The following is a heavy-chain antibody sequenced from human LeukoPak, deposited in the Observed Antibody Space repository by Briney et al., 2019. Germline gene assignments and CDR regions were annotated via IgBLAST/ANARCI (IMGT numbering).Heavy chain of an antibody. J-gene: IGHJ4*02. CDR3: ARDSISGSYVHYDN. CDR1: GYTFNRYG. Sequence: ASVKVSCKASGYTFNRYGMNWVRQAPGQGLEWMGWINTNTGNPTYAQGFTGRFVFSLDTSVSTAYLQINSLEAEDTAVYYCARDSISGSYVHYDNWGQGTLVTVSS. D-gene: IGHD1-26*01. V-gene: IGHV7-4-1*02. CDR2: INTNTGNP.